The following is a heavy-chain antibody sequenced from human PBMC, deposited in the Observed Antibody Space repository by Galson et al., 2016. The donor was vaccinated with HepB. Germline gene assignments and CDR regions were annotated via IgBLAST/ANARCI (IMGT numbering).Heavy chain of an antibody. Sequence: SLRLSCAASGFTLSNYAMSWVRQAPGKGLEWVSDISGSGITTYCADSVKGRFTISRDNSKKTVYLQMSSLRAEDTAVYYCARLFGGYIDYWGQGTLVTVFS. J-gene: IGHJ4*02. CDR1: GFTLSNYA. D-gene: IGHD2-15*01. CDR3: ARLFGGYIDY. V-gene: IGHV3-23*01. CDR2: ISGSGITT.